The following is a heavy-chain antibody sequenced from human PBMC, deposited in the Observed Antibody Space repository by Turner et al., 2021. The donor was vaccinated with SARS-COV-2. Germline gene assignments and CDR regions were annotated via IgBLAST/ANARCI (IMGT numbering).Heavy chain of an antibody. CDR1: GGSFSAYY. Sequence: QVQLQQWGAGLLKPSETLSLTCAAYGGSFSAYYCSWTRQSQGKGLEWIGEISHSGSTTYNPSLKSRVTLSVDRSKIQFSLRLSSVTAADTAVYYCARVNYGGVTVRDYYSYYGMDVWGQGTTVTVS. V-gene: IGHV4-34*01. J-gene: IGHJ6*02. CDR2: ISHSGST. D-gene: IGHD2-21*02. CDR3: ARVNYGGVTVRDYYSYYGMDV.